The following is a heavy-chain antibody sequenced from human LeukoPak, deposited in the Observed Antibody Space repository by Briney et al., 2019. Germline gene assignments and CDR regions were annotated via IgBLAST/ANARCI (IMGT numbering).Heavy chain of an antibody. CDR1: GFTFSSYA. V-gene: IGHV3-23*01. J-gene: IGHJ5*02. Sequence: SGGSLRLSCAASGFTFSSYAMSWVRQAPGKWLEWVSSISISPGSTYYADSVKGRFTISRDNSESTLYLQMNSLRAEDTTVYYCVQGGGGNWFDPWGQGTLVTVSS. D-gene: IGHD3-10*01. CDR2: ISISPGST. CDR3: VQGGGGNWFDP.